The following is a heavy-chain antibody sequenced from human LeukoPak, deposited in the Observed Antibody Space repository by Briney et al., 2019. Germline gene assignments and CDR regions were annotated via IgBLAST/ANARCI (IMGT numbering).Heavy chain of an antibody. CDR2: ICTDEASL. D-gene: IGHD6-19*01. CDR3: ARGGAVARYYFDY. V-gene: IGHV3-74*01. J-gene: IGHJ4*02. CDR1: GFTFSTYC. Sequence: PGGSLRLSCAASGFTFSTYCMHWVRQPPGKGLVWVSQICTDEASLKYTDSVKGRFTISRDNAKNTLYLQMNSLRAEDTAVYYCARGGAVARYYFDYWGQGTLVTVSS.